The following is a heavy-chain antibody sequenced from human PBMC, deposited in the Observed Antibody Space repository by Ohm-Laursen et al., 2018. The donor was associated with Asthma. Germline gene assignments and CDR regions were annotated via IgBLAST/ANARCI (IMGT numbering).Heavy chain of an antibody. D-gene: IGHD1-26*01. Sequence: SLRLSCSASGYTFSRYSIHWVRQVPGKGLEWVASISTASTFIYYADSVRGRFTTSRDNAKNSLYLQMNSLRAEDTAVYYCARGGGAYYTIDYWGQGTLVTVSS. CDR3: ARGGGAYYTIDY. V-gene: IGHV3-21*01. CDR2: ISTASTFI. J-gene: IGHJ4*02. CDR1: GYTFSRYS.